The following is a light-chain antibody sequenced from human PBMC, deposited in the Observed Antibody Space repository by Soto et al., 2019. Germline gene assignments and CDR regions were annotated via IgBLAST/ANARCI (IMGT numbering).Light chain of an antibody. V-gene: IGLV3-21*02. CDR1: NIGSKS. J-gene: IGLJ1*01. CDR3: KSYAGSNTYV. CDR2: DDS. Sequence: SYELTQPPSVSVAPGQAARIACGGNNIGSKSVHWYQQKPGQAPVLVVYDDSDRPSGIPDRFSGSKSGNTASLTVSGVQAADAADYFCKSYAGSNTYVFGSGTKLTVL.